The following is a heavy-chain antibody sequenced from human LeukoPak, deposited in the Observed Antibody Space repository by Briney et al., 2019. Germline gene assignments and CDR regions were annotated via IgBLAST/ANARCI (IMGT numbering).Heavy chain of an antibody. J-gene: IGHJ5*02. V-gene: IGHV4-34*01. CDR2: INHSGST. CDR3: AKGGRGYSYGYRGNWFDP. D-gene: IGHD5-18*01. CDR1: GGSFSGYY. Sequence: PSETLSLTCAVYGGSFSGYYWSWIRQPPGKGLEWIGEINHSGSTNYNPSLKSRVTISVDTSKNQFSLKLSSVTAADTAVYYCAKGGRGYSYGYRGNWFDPWGQGTLVTVSS.